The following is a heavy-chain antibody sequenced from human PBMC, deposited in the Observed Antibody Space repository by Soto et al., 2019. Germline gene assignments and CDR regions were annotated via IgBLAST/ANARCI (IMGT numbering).Heavy chain of an antibody. CDR2: IYYSGST. Sequence: QVQLQESGPGLVKPSQTLSLTCTVSGGSISSGGYYWSWIRQHPGKGLEWIGYIYYSGSTYYNPSLKSRVTISVDTSKNQFSLKLSSVTAADTAVYYCARGVAVACDYYGMDVWGQGTTVTVSS. J-gene: IGHJ6*02. V-gene: IGHV4-31*03. CDR1: GGSISSGGYY. CDR3: ARGVAVACDYYGMDV. D-gene: IGHD6-19*01.